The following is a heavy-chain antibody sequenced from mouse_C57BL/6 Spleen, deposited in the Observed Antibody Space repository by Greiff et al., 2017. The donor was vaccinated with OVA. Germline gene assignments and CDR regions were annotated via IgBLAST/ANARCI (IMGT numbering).Heavy chain of an antibody. D-gene: IGHD4-1*01. CDR2: INPGSGGT. CDR1: GYAFTNYL. J-gene: IGHJ2*01. CDR3: ARRGTGLDY. V-gene: IGHV1-54*01. Sequence: QVQLQQSGAELVRPGTSVKVSCKASGYAFTNYLIEWVKQRPGQGLEWIGVINPGSGGTNYNEKFKGKAILTADKSSSTAYMQLSSLTSEDSAVYFCARRGTGLDYWGQGTTLTVSS.